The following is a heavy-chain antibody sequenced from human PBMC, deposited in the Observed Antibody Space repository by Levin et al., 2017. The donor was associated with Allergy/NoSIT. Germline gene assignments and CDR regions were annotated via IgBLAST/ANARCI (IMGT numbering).Heavy chain of an antibody. CDR3: ARDLAGGYCSGSTCYFRPHDY. V-gene: IGHV3-7*01. J-gene: IGHJ4*02. D-gene: IGHD2-15*01. CDR2: IMKDGSEK. Sequence: HTGGSLRLSCAASGFTFSSYWMTWVRQAPGKGLEWVANIMKDGSEKYYVDSVKGRFTISRDNAKNSLYLQMNSLRAEDTAVYYCARDLAGGYCSGSTCYFRPHDYWGQGTLVTVSS. CDR1: GFTFSSYW.